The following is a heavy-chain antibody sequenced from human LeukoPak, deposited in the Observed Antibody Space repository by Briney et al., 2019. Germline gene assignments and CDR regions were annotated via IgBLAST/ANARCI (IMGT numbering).Heavy chain of an antibody. V-gene: IGHV3-23*01. CDR1: GFTFSNYA. Sequence: AGSLRLSCAAPGFTFSNYAMSWVRQAPPQGLEWVSALTGNADRTYYADSVKGQFTISRANTKNTVYLQMNSLRAEDTAVYYCAKGSHYGDLLFEYWGQGTLVTVSS. CDR3: AKGSHYGDLLFEY. CDR2: LTGNADRT. D-gene: IGHD4-17*01. J-gene: IGHJ4*02.